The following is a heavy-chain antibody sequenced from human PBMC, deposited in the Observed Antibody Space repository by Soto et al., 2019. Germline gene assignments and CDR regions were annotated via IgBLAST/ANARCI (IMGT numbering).Heavy chain of an antibody. CDR1: GFTFSSYG. CDR2: ISYDGSNK. D-gene: IGHD3-3*01. V-gene: IGHV3-30*18. CDR3: AKDEVLRFLEWPYYYSYMDV. J-gene: IGHJ6*03. Sequence: PGGSLRLSCAASGFTFSSYGMHWVRQAPGKGLEWVAVISYDGSNKYYADSVKGRFTISRDNSKNTLYLQMNSLRAEDTAVYYCAKDEVLRFLEWPYYYSYMDVWGKGTTVTVSS.